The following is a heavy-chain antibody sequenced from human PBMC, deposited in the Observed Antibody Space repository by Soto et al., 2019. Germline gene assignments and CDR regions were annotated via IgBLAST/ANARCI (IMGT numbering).Heavy chain of an antibody. D-gene: IGHD4-4*01. CDR3: ARDIDYNIDY. Sequence: ASVKVSCKASGYIFTSYGFSWVRQAPGQGLEWVGWINAYNGNTNYAQRFQGRVTVTTDTSTSTAYMELRNLRSDDTAVYYCARDIDYNIDYWGLGTLVTVSS. J-gene: IGHJ4*02. CDR2: INAYNGNT. CDR1: GYIFTSYG. V-gene: IGHV1-18*01.